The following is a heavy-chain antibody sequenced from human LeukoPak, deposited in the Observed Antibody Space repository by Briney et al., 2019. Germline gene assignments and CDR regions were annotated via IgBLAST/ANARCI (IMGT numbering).Heavy chain of an antibody. D-gene: IGHD3-22*01. J-gene: IGHJ4*02. CDR1: GFTFSDYY. V-gene: IGHV3-11*01. Sequence: GGSLRLSCAASGFTFSDYYMSWIRQAPGKGLEWVSYISSSGSTIYYADSVKGRFTISRANAKNSLYLQMNSLRAEDTAVYYCARDSAGTNYYDSSGYFDYWGQGTLVTVSS. CDR3: ARDSAGTNYYDSSGYFDY. CDR2: ISSSGSTI.